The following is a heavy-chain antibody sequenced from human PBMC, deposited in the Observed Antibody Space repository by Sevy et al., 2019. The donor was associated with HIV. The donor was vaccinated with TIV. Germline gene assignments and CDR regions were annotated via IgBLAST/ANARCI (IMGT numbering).Heavy chain of an antibody. D-gene: IGHD2-2*01. CDR2: ISSSGSTI. Sequence: GGSLRLSCAASGFTFSSYEMNWVRQAPGKGLEWVSYISSSGSTIYYADSVKGRFTISTDNAKNSLYLQMNSLRAEDTAVYYCARDNIVVVPAAMVKIYYYYGMDVWGQGTTVTVSS. CDR3: ARDNIVVVPAAMVKIYYYYGMDV. V-gene: IGHV3-48*03. J-gene: IGHJ6*02. CDR1: GFTFSSYE.